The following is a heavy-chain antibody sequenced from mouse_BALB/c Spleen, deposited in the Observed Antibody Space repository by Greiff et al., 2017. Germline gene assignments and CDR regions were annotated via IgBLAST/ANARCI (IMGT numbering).Heavy chain of an antibody. CDR3: TRDRAKDY. CDR2: ISSGGSYT. Sequence: DVMLVESGGGLVKPGGSLKLSCAASGFTFSSYTMSWVRQTPEKRLEWVATISSGGSYTYYPDSVKGRFTISRDNAKNTLYLQMSSLKSEDTAMYYCTRDRAKDYWGQGTTLTVSS. CDR1: GFTFSSYT. D-gene: IGHD3-3*01. V-gene: IGHV5-6-4*01. J-gene: IGHJ2*01.